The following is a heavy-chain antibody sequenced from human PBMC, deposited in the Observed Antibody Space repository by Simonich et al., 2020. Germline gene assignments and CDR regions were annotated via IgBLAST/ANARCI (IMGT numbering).Heavy chain of an antibody. D-gene: IGHD2-15*01. V-gene: IGHV1-69*09. J-gene: IGHJ6*03. CDR1: GGTFSSYA. CDR2: RIPIHGIA. Sequence: QVQLVQSGAEVKKPGSSAKVSCKASGGTFSSYAISWVRQAPGQGLEWRGGRIPIHGIATYAQKCQGRVTITADKSTSTAYVGLSSLRSEDTAVYYCARGGLADRRIVYYYYMDVWGKGTTVTVSS. CDR3: ARGGLADRRIVYYYYMDV.